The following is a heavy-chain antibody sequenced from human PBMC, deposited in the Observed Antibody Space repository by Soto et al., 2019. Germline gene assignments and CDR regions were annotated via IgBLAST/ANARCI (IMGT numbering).Heavy chain of an antibody. CDR1: GFTFSSYW. CDR2: IHPDGSVT. V-gene: IGHV3-74*03. Sequence: EVQLVESGGSLVQPGGSLRLSCAASGFTFSSYWMHWVRQAPGKGLVWVSYIHPDGSVTTYADSVKGRFTISRDNAKNTLYLQMNSLRAEDTAVYYCARDHSGPAAFDMWGLGTSVTVSS. J-gene: IGHJ3*02. D-gene: IGHD6-25*01. CDR3: ARDHSGPAAFDM.